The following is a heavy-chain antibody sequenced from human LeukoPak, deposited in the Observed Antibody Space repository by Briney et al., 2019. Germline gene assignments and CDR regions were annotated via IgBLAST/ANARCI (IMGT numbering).Heavy chain of an antibody. CDR3: ARHGGKKYNWFDP. CDR1: GYSISSGYY. D-gene: IGHD1-26*01. J-gene: IGHJ5*02. V-gene: IGHV4-38-2*01. CDR2: IYHSGST. Sequence: PSETLSLTCAVSGYSISSGYYWGWIRQPPGKGLEWIGSIYHSGSTYYNPSLKSRVTISVDTSKNQLSLKLSSVTAADTAVYYCARHGGKKYNWFDPWGQGTLVTVSS.